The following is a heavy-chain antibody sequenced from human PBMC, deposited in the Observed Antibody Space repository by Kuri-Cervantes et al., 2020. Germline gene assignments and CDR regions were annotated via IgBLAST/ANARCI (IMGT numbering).Heavy chain of an antibody. CDR2: IIPIFGTA. V-gene: IGHV1-69*05. CDR1: GGTFSSYA. CDR3: ARTSYSSSWYGAYYYYYGMDV. Sequence: KISCKASGGTFSSYAISWVRQAPGQGLEWTGGIIPIFGTANYAQKFQGRVTMTRNTSISTAYMELSSLRSEDTAVYYCARTSYSSSWYGAYYYYYGMDVWGQGTTVTVSS. J-gene: IGHJ6*02. D-gene: IGHD6-13*01.